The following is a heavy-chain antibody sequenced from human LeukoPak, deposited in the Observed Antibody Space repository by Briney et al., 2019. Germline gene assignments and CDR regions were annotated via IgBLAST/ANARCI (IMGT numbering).Heavy chain of an antibody. CDR3: GRDLNWGAFDI. V-gene: IGHV3-23*01. CDR2: IRANGETT. Sequence: GGSLRLSCAASGFTFSIYGMNWVRQAPGKGLEWVSGIRANGETTYYADSVRGRFTISRDNSRSMVWLQMNSLTAEDTTMYYCGRDLNWGAFDIRGLGTLVTVSS. CDR1: GFTFSIYG. J-gene: IGHJ3*02. D-gene: IGHD7-27*01.